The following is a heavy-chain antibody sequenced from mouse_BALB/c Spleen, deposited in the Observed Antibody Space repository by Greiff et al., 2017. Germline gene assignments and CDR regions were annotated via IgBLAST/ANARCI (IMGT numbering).Heavy chain of an antibody. D-gene: IGHD2-4*01. CDR3: AREENYDYEGFAY. CDR1: GFSLTSYG. J-gene: IGHJ3*01. Sequence: QVQLQQSGPGLVAPSQSLSITCTVSGFSLTSYGVHWVRQPPGKGLEWLGVIWAGGSTNYNSALMSRLSISKDNSKSQVFLKMNSLQTDDTAMYYCAREENYDYEGFAYWGQGTLVTVSA. CDR2: IWAGGST. V-gene: IGHV2-9*02.